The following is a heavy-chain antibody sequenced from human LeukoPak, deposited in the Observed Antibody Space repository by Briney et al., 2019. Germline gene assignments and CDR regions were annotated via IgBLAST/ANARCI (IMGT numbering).Heavy chain of an antibody. CDR1: GGSFSAYY. D-gene: IGHD7-27*01. CDR2: MYHSGST. CDR3: ARGFRGDNFDY. J-gene: IGHJ4*02. Sequence: SETLSLTCAVYGGSFSAYYWGWIRQPPGKGLEWIGTMYHSGSTNYNPSLKSRVTISVDTSKNQFSLKLSSVTAADTAVYFCARGFRGDNFDYWGQGTLVTVSS. V-gene: IGHV4-34*01.